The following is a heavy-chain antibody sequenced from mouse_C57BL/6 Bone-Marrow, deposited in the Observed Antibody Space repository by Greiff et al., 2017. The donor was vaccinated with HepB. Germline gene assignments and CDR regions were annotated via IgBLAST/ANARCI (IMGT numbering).Heavy chain of an antibody. J-gene: IGHJ4*01. CDR3: ARGLRRRYYAMDY. CDR1: GYTFTSYW. D-gene: IGHD2-2*01. Sequence: VQLQQPGAELVMPGASVKLSCKASGYTFTSYWMHWVKQRPGQGLEWIGEIDPSDSYTNYNQKFKGKSTLTVDKSSSTAYMRLSSLTSEDSAVYYSARGLRRRYYAMDYWGQGTSVTVSS. V-gene: IGHV1-69*01. CDR2: IDPSDSYT.